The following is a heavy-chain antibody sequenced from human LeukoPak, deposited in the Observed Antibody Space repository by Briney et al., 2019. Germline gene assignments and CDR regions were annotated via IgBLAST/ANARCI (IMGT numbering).Heavy chain of an antibody. D-gene: IGHD2-15*01. J-gene: IGHJ4*02. Sequence: GGSLRLSCAASGFTFSSYSMNWVRQAPGKGLEWVSSISSSSSYIYYADSVKGRFTISRDNAKNSLYLQMNSLRAEDTAVYYCARDSVVVVAATPYFDYWGQGTLVTVSS. CDR2: ISSSSSYI. CDR1: GFTFSSYS. CDR3: ARDSVVVVAATPYFDY. V-gene: IGHV3-21*01.